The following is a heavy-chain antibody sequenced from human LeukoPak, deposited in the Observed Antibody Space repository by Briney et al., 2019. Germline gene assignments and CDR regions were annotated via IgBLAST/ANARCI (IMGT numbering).Heavy chain of an antibody. V-gene: IGHV4-39*01. J-gene: IGHJ4*02. CDR2: IYYSGST. Sequence: PSETLSLTCTVSGGSISSSSYYWGWIRQPPGKGLEWIGSIYYSGSTYYNPSLKSRVTISVDTSKNQFSLKLSSVTAADTAVYYCARASPPTYYYDSSGYYYVIFDYWGQGTLVTVSS. CDR1: GGSISSSSYY. CDR3: ARASPPTYYYDSSGYYYVIFDY. D-gene: IGHD3-22*01.